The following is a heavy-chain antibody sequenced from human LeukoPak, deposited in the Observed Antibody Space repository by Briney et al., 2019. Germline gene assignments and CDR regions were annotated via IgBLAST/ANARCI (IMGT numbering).Heavy chain of an antibody. Sequence: PGGSLRLSCAASGFTVSSNYMSWVRQAPGKGLEWVSVIYSGVSTYYADSVKGRFTISRDNSKNTLYLQMNSLRAEDPAVYYCASSYYDFWSGYPFYYYYGMDVWGQGTTVTVSS. CDR2: IYSGVST. D-gene: IGHD3-3*01. V-gene: IGHV3-53*01. CDR1: GFTVSSNY. J-gene: IGHJ6*02. CDR3: ASSYYDFWSGYPFYYYYGMDV.